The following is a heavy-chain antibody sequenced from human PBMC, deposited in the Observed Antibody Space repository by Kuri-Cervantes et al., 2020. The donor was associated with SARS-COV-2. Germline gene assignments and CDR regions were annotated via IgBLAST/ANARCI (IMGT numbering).Heavy chain of an antibody. J-gene: IGHJ4*02. CDR3: AKDIDNSGYYYRGGADY. CDR1: GFTFSSYW. Sequence: GESLKISCAASGFTFSSYWMSWVRQAPGKGLEWVANIKQDGSEKYYVDSVKGRFTISRDNAKNSLYLQMNSLRAEDTAVYFCAKDIDNSGYYYRGGADYWGRGALVTVSS. D-gene: IGHD3-22*01. CDR2: IKQDGSEK. V-gene: IGHV3-7*03.